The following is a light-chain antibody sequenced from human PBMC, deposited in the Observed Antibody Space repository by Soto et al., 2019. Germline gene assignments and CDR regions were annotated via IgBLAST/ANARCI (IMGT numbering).Light chain of an antibody. Sequence: QSVLTQPASVSGSPGQSITISCTGTSSDVGAYNYVSWYQQHPGKAPKFLIYEVNNRPSGVSDRFSGSKSGNTASLTISALQAEDEADYYCASYTSGGTYGVGNGTKVTVL. CDR2: EVN. CDR1: SSDVGAYNY. J-gene: IGLJ1*01. V-gene: IGLV2-14*01. CDR3: ASYTSGGTYG.